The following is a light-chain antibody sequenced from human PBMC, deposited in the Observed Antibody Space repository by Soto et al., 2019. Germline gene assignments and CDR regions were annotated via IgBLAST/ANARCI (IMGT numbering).Light chain of an antibody. V-gene: IGKV1-5*03. Sequence: DIQMTQSPSTLSGSVGDRVTITCRASQTISSWLAWYQQKPGKAPKLLIYKASTLKSGVPSRFRGSGSGTEFTLTISSLQPDDFETYYCQHYNSYSVAFGQGTKVDIK. CDR3: QHYNSYSVA. CDR2: KAS. J-gene: IGKJ1*01. CDR1: QTISSW.